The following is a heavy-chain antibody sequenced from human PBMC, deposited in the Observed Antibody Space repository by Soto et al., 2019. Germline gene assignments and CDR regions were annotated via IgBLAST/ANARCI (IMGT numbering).Heavy chain of an antibody. J-gene: IGHJ6*04. V-gene: IGHV4-30-4*01. CDR3: ATKRVNYGGNSDYYYYGMEV. CDR2: IYYSGST. D-gene: IGHD4-17*01. CDR1: VCCSRSFYYY. Sequence: PSETLWLTCTVSVCCSRSFYYYGSFVRQPPWNCLEGIVYIYYSGSTYYNPSLKSRVTISVDTSKNQFSLKLSSVTAADTAVYYCATKRVNYGGNSDYYYYGMEVWGKGNTVNVSS.